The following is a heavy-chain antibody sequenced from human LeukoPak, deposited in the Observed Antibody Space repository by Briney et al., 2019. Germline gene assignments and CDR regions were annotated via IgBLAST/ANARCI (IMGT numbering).Heavy chain of an antibody. Sequence: SETLSLTCTVSDGSITNYDWSWIRQPPGKGLEWIGYIYHSGSTYYNPSLKSRVTISVDRSKNQFSLKLSSVTAADTAVYYCASSSPIEKCGGDCYQVAFDYWGQGTLVTVSS. CDR3: ASSSPIEKCGGDCYQVAFDY. J-gene: IGHJ4*02. V-gene: IGHV4-59*12. D-gene: IGHD2-21*01. CDR2: IYHSGST. CDR1: DGSITNYD.